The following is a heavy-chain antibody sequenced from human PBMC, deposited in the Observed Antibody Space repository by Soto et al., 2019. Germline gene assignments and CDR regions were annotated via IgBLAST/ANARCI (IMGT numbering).Heavy chain of an antibody. D-gene: IGHD2-2*01. CDR2: ISYDGSNK. Sequence: GSLRLSCAASGFTFSSYGMHWVRQAPGKGLEWVAVISYDGSNKYYADSVKGRFTISRDNSKNTLYLQMNSLRAEDTAVYYCAKALPASWDAFDYWGQGTLVTVSS. V-gene: IGHV3-30*18. J-gene: IGHJ4*02. CDR3: AKALPASWDAFDY. CDR1: GFTFSSYG.